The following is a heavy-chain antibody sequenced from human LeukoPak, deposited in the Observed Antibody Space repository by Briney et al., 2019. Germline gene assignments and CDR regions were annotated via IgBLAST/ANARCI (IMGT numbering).Heavy chain of an antibody. CDR2: INPSGGST. Sequence: EASVKVSCKASGYTFTSYYMHWVRQAPGQGLEWMGIINPSGGSTSYAQKFQGRVTMTRDTSTSTVYMELSSLRSEDTAVYYCAAGGYSYAPLYYYYYGMDVWGQGTTVTVSS. J-gene: IGHJ6*02. CDR3: AAGGYSYAPLYYYYYGMDV. CDR1: GYTFTSYY. D-gene: IGHD5-18*01. V-gene: IGHV1-46*01.